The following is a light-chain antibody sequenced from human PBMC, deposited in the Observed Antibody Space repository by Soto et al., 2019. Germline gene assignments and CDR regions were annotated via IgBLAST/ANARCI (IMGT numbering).Light chain of an antibody. V-gene: IGLV1-51*01. CDR3: QSYDSTLSARYV. J-gene: IGLJ1*01. Sequence: QSALTQPPSVSAAPGQKVTISCSGSSSNIGNNYVSWYQQLPGTAPKLLIYDNDKRPSGIPDRFSGSKSGTSVTLGITGLQAEDEGDYYCQSYDSTLSARYVFGTGTKLTVL. CDR1: SSNIGNNY. CDR2: DND.